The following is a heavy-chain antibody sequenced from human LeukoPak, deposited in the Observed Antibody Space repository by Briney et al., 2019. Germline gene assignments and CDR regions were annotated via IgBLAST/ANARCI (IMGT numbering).Heavy chain of an antibody. CDR1: GDSISSYY. CDR2: IYYSGST. V-gene: IGHV4-59*01. CDR3: ATSVWFGASNNWFDP. J-gene: IGHJ5*02. D-gene: IGHD3-10*01. Sequence: SETLSLTCTVSGDSISSYYWSWIRQPPGKGLEWIGYIYYSGSTNYSPSLKSQVTISVETSKNQFSLKLSSVTAADTAVYYCATSVWFGASNNWFDPWGQGTLVTVSS.